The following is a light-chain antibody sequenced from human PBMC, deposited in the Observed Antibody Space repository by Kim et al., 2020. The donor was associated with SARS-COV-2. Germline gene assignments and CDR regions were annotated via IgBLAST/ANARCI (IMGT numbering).Light chain of an antibody. CDR2: EVT. CDR3: SSYTGTNLL. J-gene: IGLJ2*01. Sequence: PGQSVTIPCTGTRGDVGSYDRVSWYQQSPGTAPKLLIFEVTHRPSGVPDRFSGSKSGNTASLTISGLQAEDEADYYCSSYTGTNLLFGGGTQLTVL. CDR1: RGDVGSYDR. V-gene: IGLV2-18*02.